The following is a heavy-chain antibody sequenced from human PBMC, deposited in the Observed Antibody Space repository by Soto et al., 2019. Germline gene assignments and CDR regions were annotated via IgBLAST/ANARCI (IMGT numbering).Heavy chain of an antibody. D-gene: IGHD2-15*01. CDR1: GFTFSNAW. J-gene: IGHJ4*02. Sequence: GGSLRLSCAASGFTFSNAWMNWVRQAPGKGLEWVGRIKSKTDGGTTDYAAPVKGRFTISRDDSKNTLYLQMNSLKTEDTAVYYCTTRRGYCSGGSCYPFDYWGQGTLVTVSS. CDR3: TTRRGYCSGGSCYPFDY. V-gene: IGHV3-15*07. CDR2: IKSKTDGGTT.